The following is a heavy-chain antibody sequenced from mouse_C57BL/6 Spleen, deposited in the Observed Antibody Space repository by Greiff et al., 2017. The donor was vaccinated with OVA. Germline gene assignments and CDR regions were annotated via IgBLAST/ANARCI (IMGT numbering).Heavy chain of an antibody. V-gene: IGHV5-4*01. CDR3: ARDGNYPYYFDY. Sequence: EVHLVESGGGLVKPGGSLKLSCAASGFTFSSCAMSWVRQTPEKRLEWVATISDGGSYTYYPDNVKGRFTISRDNAKNNLYLQMSHLKSEDTAMYYCARDGNYPYYFDYWGQGTTLTVSS. J-gene: IGHJ2*01. CDR2: ISDGGSYT. D-gene: IGHD2-1*01. CDR1: GFTFSSCA.